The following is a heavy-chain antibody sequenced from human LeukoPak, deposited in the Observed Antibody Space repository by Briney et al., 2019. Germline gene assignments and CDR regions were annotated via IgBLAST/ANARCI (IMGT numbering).Heavy chain of an antibody. D-gene: IGHD3-22*01. Sequence: GGSLSLSCAASGFTFSYKYMRWIRQAPGKGLEWVSYICDSGRTIYYADSVKGRFTISRDNAKNSVYLQMNNLRAEDTAVYYCARDRLGDYDHSGYYDKWGQGTLVTVSS. J-gene: IGHJ4*02. CDR1: GFTFSYKY. CDR3: ARDRLGDYDHSGYYDK. CDR2: ICDSGRTI. V-gene: IGHV3-11*01.